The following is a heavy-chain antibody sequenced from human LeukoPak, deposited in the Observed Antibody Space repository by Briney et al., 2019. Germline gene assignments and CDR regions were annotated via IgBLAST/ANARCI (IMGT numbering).Heavy chain of an antibody. Sequence: PSETLSLTCAVYGGSFCGYYWSWIRQPPGKGLEWIGEINHSGSTNYNPSLKSRVTISVDTSKNQFSLKLSSVTAADTAVYYCARVSGFYYYGSGTANYYYYGMDVWGQGTTVTVSS. D-gene: IGHD3-10*01. CDR2: INHSGST. V-gene: IGHV4-34*01. CDR3: ARVSGFYYYGSGTANYYYYGMDV. CDR1: GGSFCGYY. J-gene: IGHJ6*02.